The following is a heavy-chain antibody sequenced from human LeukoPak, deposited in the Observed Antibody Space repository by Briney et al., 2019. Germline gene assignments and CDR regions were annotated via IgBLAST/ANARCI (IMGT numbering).Heavy chain of an antibody. CDR3: ARAGGYCSGGSCYPAFDC. Sequence: ASVKVYCKASGGTFSSYAISWVRQAPGQGLEWVGGIIPIFGTANYAQKFQGRVTITADESTSTAYRELSSLRSEDTAVYYCARAGGYCSGGSCYPAFDCWGQGTLVTVSS. V-gene: IGHV1-69*13. CDR1: GGTFSSYA. J-gene: IGHJ4*02. D-gene: IGHD2-15*01. CDR2: IIPIFGTA.